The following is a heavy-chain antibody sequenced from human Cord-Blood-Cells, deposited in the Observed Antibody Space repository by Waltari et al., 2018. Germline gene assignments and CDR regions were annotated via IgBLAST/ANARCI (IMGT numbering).Heavy chain of an antibody. V-gene: IGHV3-15*01. CDR1: GFTFSNAW. J-gene: IGHJ4*02. CDR3: TTEIVVVPAASFDY. D-gene: IGHD2-2*01. Sequence: EVQLVESGGGLVKPGGSLRLSCAASGFTFSNAWMSWVRQAPGKGLEWVGRIKSKTDGGTTDYAAPVKGRFTISRDDSKNTLYLQMNSLKTEDTAVYYCTTEIVVVPAASFDYWGQGTLVTV. CDR2: IKSKTDGGTT.